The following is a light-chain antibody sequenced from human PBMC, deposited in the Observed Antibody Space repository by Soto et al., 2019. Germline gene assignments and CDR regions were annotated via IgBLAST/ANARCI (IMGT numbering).Light chain of an antibody. V-gene: IGKV3-20*01. J-gene: IGKJ1*01. CDR1: QSVSSFY. CDR3: QQCARSPWT. CDR2: GAS. Sequence: EMVLTQSPGTLSLSPGERATLSCRASQSVSSFYLAWYQQKPGQSPRLLISGASSRAAGIPDRFSGGGSGTDFTLTISRLEPEDFAVYYCQQCARSPWTFGQGTKVEIK.